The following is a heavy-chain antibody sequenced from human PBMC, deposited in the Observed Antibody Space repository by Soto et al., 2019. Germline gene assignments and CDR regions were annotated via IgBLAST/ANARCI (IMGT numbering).Heavy chain of an antibody. J-gene: IGHJ4*02. CDR2: ISGSGGST. D-gene: IGHD3-10*01. V-gene: IGHV3-23*01. Sequence: PGGSLRLSCAASGFIFSSYAMSWVRQAPGKGLEWVSAISGSGGSTYYADSVKGRFTISRDNSKNTLYLQMNSLRAEDTAVYYCAKVALTYYYGSGSYGPYYFDYWGQGTLVTVSS. CDR3: AKVALTYYYGSGSYGPYYFDY. CDR1: GFIFSSYA.